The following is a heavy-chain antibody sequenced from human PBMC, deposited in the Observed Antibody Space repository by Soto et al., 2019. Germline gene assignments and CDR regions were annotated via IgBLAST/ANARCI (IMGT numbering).Heavy chain of an antibody. V-gene: IGHV5-10-1*01. CDR3: ARWLYSGMDV. CDR2: IDPSDSYT. Sequence: PGESVKIACKGAGYSFTIYCISWVRQMPGKGLEWMGRIDPSDSYTNYSPSFQGHVTISADKSISTAYLQWSSLKASDTAMYYCARWLYSGMDVWGQGTTVTVSS. D-gene: IGHD2-8*01. J-gene: IGHJ6*02. CDR1: GYSFTIYC.